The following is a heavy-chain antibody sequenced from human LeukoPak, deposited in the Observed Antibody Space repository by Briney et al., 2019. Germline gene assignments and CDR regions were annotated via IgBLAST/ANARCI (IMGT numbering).Heavy chain of an antibody. CDR2: ISGNGGSP. CDR1: GFTFSSYA. J-gene: IGHJ3*02. V-gene: IGHV3-23*01. Sequence: PGGSLRLSCAASGFTFSSYAMSWVRQAPGKGLEWVSAISGNGGSPYYADSVKGRFTISRDNSKNTLYLQMNSLRAEDTAVYYCASDYYDSSGYGAFDIWGQGTMVTVSS. CDR3: ASDYYDSSGYGAFDI. D-gene: IGHD3-22*01.